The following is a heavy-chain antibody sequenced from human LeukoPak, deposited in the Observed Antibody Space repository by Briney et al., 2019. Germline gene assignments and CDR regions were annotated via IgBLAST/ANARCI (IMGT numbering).Heavy chain of an antibody. J-gene: IGHJ3*02. Sequence: ASVKVSCKASGYTFTSYYMHWVRQAPGQGLEWMGWINPNSGGTNYAQKFQGWVTMTRDTSISTAYMELSGLRSDDTAVYYCARGGITGTTRGPTRLNDAFDIWGQGTMVTVSS. V-gene: IGHV1-2*04. CDR3: ARGGITGTTRGPTRLNDAFDI. CDR1: GYTFTSYY. CDR2: INPNSGGT. D-gene: IGHD1-20*01.